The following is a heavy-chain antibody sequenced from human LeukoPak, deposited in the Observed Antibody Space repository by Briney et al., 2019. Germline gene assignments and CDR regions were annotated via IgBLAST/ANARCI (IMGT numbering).Heavy chain of an antibody. D-gene: IGHD3-10*01. CDR1: GFTFSDYY. Sequence: PGGSLRLSCAASGFTFSDYYMSWIRQAPGKGLEWVSYISRSSSYKHYADSVKGRFTISRDNAKNSLYLQMNSLRAEDTAVYYCARDVRYYGWGSYYNSFDPWGQGTLVTVSS. CDR2: ISRSSSYK. J-gene: IGHJ5*02. CDR3: ARDVRYYGWGSYYNSFDP. V-gene: IGHV3-11*06.